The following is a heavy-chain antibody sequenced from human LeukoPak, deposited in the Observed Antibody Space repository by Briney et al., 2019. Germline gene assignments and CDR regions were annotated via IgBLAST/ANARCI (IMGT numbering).Heavy chain of an antibody. V-gene: IGHV1-69*05. Sequence: GASVKVSCKASGGTFSTYGISWVRQAPGQGPEWMGGIIPSSGTANYAQKFRDRVTITTDESTTIVYMDLSSLRSEDTAVYYCARGVYDYVWGTYRPRTFDIWGQGTMVTVSS. D-gene: IGHD3-16*02. CDR2: IIPSSGTA. J-gene: IGHJ3*02. CDR3: ARGVYDYVWGTYRPRTFDI. CDR1: GGTFSTYG.